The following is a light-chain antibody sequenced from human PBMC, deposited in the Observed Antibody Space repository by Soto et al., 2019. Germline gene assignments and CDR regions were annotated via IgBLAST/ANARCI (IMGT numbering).Light chain of an antibody. CDR3: QVWDTTNPVI. J-gene: IGLJ2*01. CDR2: DDG. V-gene: IGLV3-21*02. CDR1: NIEIKS. Sequence: SYELTQPPSVSVAPGQTASITCGGSNIEIKSVHWYQQKPGQAPVLVVYDDGDRTTGIPERSSGSKSGNTATLTTSRVEAGDEADYYCQVWDTTNPVIFGGGTKLTVL.